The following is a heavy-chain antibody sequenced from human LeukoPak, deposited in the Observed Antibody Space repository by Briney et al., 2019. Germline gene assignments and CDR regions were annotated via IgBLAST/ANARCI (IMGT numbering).Heavy chain of an antibody. CDR2: VRGSGDDT. D-gene: IGHD6-19*01. Sequence: GGSLRLSCAASGFTFANYAMSWVRQAPGKGLEWVSAVRGSGDDTFYADSVKGRFTISRENTNSTLYLQLNSLTDEDTAVYYCVRDEYTSGFAYWGQGTPVTVSS. J-gene: IGHJ4*02. V-gene: IGHV3-23*01. CDR1: GFTFANYA. CDR3: VRDEYTSGFAY.